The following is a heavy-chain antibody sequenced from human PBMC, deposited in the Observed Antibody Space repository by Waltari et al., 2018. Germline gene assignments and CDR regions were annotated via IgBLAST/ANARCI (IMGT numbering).Heavy chain of an antibody. CDR2: IYSGGGT. CDR1: ELIVSSNY. J-gene: IGHJ6*02. Sequence: EVQLVETGGGLIQPGGSLKISCAASELIVSSNYMSWVRQAPGKGVEWVSVIYSGGGTHYAGSVKGRFTISRDNSKNTLHLQMNSLRAEDTAVYYCARVSLRDYYYGMDVWGQGTTVTVSS. V-gene: IGHV3-53*02. CDR3: ARVSLRDYYYGMDV.